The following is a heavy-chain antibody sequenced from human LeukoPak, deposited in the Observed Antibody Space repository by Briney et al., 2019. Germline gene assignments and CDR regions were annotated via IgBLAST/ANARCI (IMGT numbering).Heavy chain of an antibody. V-gene: IGHV5-51*01. J-gene: IGHJ4*02. CDR3: ARRGGGGYSYGYDYFDY. D-gene: IGHD5-18*01. CDR1: GYKFTSYW. Sequence: RGESLKISCKGSGYKFTSYWIALVRQMPGKGLECMGIIYPGESEKRYSPSFQGQVTISVDKSITTAYLQWSSLQASDTAMYYCARRGGGGYSYGYDYFDYWGPGTLLTVSS. CDR2: IYPGESEK.